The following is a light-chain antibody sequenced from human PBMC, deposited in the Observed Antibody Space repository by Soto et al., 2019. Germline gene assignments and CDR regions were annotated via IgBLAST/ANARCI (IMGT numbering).Light chain of an antibody. CDR1: QRVSSN. CDR2: GVS. Sequence: EIVLTQSLATLSVSPGERATLSCRASQRVSSNLAWYQQKPGQAPRLLIYGVSTRATGIPARFSGSGSGTEFTLTISSLQSEDSAVYYCQQYKNWLALTFGGGTKVDIK. J-gene: IGKJ4*01. V-gene: IGKV3-15*01. CDR3: QQYKNWLALT.